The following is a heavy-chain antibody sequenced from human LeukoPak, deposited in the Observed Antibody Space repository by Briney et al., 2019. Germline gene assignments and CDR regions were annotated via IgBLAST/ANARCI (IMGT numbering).Heavy chain of an antibody. D-gene: IGHD1-26*01. Sequence: PGGSLRLSCAASGFTFSYYGMHWVRQAPGKGLEWVAFIRYDGSNKYYADSVKGRFTISRDNSKNTLYLHMNSLRAEDTAVYYCAKDIRWENYYYYYMDVWGKGTTVTVSS. J-gene: IGHJ6*03. CDR1: GFTFSYYG. CDR3: AKDIRWENYYYYYMDV. CDR2: IRYDGSNK. V-gene: IGHV3-30*02.